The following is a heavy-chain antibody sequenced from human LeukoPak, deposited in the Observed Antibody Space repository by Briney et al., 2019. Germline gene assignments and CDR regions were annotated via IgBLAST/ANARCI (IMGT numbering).Heavy chain of an antibody. Sequence: GGSLRLSCAASGFTFSNAWMSWVRQAPGKGLEWVGRIKSKTDGGTTDYAAPVKGRFTISRDDSKNTLYLQMNSLRAEDTAVYYCAAWFLRYFDWSEAFDIWGQGTMVTVSS. CDR3: AAWFLRYFDWSEAFDI. V-gene: IGHV3-15*01. CDR2: IKSKTDGGTT. D-gene: IGHD3-9*01. J-gene: IGHJ3*02. CDR1: GFTFSNAW.